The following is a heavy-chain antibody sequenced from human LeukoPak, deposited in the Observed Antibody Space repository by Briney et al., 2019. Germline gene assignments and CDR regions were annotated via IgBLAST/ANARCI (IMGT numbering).Heavy chain of an antibody. Sequence: GRSLRLSCAASGFPFSSYGMHWVREAPGKGLEWVAVIWYDGSNKYYADSVKGRFTISRDNSKNTLYLQMNSLRAEDTAVYYCARDEEYYYDSSGYPFDYWGQGTLVTVSS. CDR2: IWYDGSNK. J-gene: IGHJ4*02. CDR1: GFPFSSYG. D-gene: IGHD3-22*01. V-gene: IGHV3-33*01. CDR3: ARDEEYYYDSSGYPFDY.